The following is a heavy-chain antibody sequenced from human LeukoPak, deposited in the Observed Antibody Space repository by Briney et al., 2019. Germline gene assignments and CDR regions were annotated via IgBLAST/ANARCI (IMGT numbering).Heavy chain of an antibody. V-gene: IGHV4-39*01. Sequence: SETLSLTCTVSGGSITSSNYYWGWIRQPPGKGLEWIGSFYYSGSTNYNPSLKSRVTISVDTSKNQFSLKLSSVTAADTAVYYCVYYYGSGSVEYWGQGTLVSVSS. CDR3: VYYYGSGSVEY. CDR1: GGSITSSNYY. CDR2: FYYSGST. D-gene: IGHD3-10*01. J-gene: IGHJ4*02.